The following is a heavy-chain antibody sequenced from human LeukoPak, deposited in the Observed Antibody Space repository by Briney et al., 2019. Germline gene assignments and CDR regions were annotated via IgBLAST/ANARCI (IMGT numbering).Heavy chain of an antibody. J-gene: IGHJ3*02. CDR2: FHYSGST. CDR3: ARLGQPNAFDI. D-gene: IGHD3-16*01. Sequence: SETLSLTCTVSGASISNYYWSWIRQPPGKGLECIGYFHYSGSTNYNPSLKSRVTISVDTSKNQFSLKLSSVTAADTAVYYCARLGQPNAFDIWAQGTMVTVSS. V-gene: IGHV4-59*08. CDR1: GASISNYY.